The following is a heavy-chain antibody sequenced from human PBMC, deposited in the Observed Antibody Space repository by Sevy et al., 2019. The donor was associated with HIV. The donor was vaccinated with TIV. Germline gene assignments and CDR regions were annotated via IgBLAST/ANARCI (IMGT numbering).Heavy chain of an antibody. D-gene: IGHD6-13*01. CDR3: ARHGSIRLSYYGLDV. J-gene: IGHJ6*02. Sequence: GESLKISCKGSEYSFTTYWVGWVRQMPGKGLEWMGIIYPGDSDTRYSPSFQGEITISADKSISTAYLRWSSLKASDTAVYFCARHGSIRLSYYGLDVWGQGTTVTVTS. CDR1: EYSFTTYW. V-gene: IGHV5-51*01. CDR2: IYPGDSDT.